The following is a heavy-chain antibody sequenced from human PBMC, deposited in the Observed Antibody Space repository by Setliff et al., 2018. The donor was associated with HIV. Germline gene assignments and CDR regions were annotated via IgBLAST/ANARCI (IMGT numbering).Heavy chain of an antibody. CDR2: FYSGGIT. V-gene: IGHV4-4*07. CDR1: GASISSFS. D-gene: IGHD3-10*01. CDR3: ARDFLQYGFSYFDY. J-gene: IGHJ4*02. Sequence: SETLSLTCTVSGASISSFSWSWIRQPAGKGLEWIGRFYSGGITSYNPSLKSRVTMSLDTSKNQFSLKLSSVTAADTAVYYCARDFLQYGFSYFDYWGQGTLVTVSS.